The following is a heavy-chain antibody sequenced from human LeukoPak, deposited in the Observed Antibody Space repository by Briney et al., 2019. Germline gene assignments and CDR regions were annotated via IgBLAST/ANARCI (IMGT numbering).Heavy chain of an antibody. CDR3: GPKGTEGY. V-gene: IGHV3-64D*06. J-gene: IGHJ4*02. CDR2: ISPTGGST. Sequence: GGSLRLSCSASGFAFSGYAMHWVRQAPGKGLQYVSAISPTGGSTYYADSVKGRFSISRDNSKNTLYLQMSSLRPEDTAVYYCGPKGTEGYGGQGTLVTVSS. CDR1: GFAFSGYA.